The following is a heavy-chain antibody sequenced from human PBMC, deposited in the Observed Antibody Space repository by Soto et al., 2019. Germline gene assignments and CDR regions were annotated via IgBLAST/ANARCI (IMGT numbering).Heavy chain of an antibody. D-gene: IGHD4-17*01. CDR1: GGTFSSYA. CDR2: IIPIFGTA. CDR3: ARGNYGGNSHHFDY. Sequence: QVQLVQSGAEVKKPGSSVKVSCKASGGTFSSYAISWVRQAPGQGVEWMGGIIPIFGTANYAQKFQGRVTITADESTSTAYMELSSLRSEDTAVYYCARGNYGGNSHHFDYWGQGTLVTVSS. J-gene: IGHJ4*02. V-gene: IGHV1-69*01.